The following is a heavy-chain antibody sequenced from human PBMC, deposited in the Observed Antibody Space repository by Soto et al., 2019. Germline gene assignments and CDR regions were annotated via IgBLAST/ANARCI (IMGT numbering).Heavy chain of an antibody. J-gene: IGHJ6*02. CDR2: IYYSWST. CDR3: ARDRRLGYCSSTSCYYYYGMDV. CDR1: FGSISSSYY. Sequence: PSDTLSLTCPVSFGSISSSYYCICIRPPPGKGLDWIGYIYYSWSTNYNPSLKSRVTISVDTSKNQFSLKLSSVTAADTAVYYCARDRRLGYCSSTSCYYYYGMDVWGQGTTVTVSS. V-gene: IGHV4-61*01. D-gene: IGHD2-2*01.